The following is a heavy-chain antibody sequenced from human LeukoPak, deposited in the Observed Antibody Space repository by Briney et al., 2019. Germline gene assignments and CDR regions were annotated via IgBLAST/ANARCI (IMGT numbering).Heavy chain of an antibody. CDR3: ARDPIRITMIVVPRWAFDI. Sequence: SETLSLTCTVSGGSISSYYWSWIRQPPGKGLEWIGYIYYSGSTNYNPSLKSRVTISVDTSKNQFSLKLSSVTAADTAVYYCARDPIRITMIVVPRWAFDIWGQGTMVTFSS. CDR1: GGSISSYY. D-gene: IGHD3-22*01. CDR2: IYYSGST. V-gene: IGHV4-59*01. J-gene: IGHJ3*02.